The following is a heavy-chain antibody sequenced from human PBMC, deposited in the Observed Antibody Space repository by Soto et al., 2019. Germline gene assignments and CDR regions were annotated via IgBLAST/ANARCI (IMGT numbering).Heavy chain of an antibody. D-gene: IGHD1-1*01. CDR1: GYTFTSYG. CDR2: ISAHNGNT. V-gene: IGHV1-18*01. J-gene: IGHJ4*02. CDR3: ARGRYGDY. Sequence: QVHLVQSGAEVKKPGASVKVSCKASGYTFTSYGITWVRQAPGQGLEWMGWISAHNGNTGYAQKLQGRVIVTRDTSKSTAYMELRSLRSDDTAVYYCARGRYGDYWGQGALVTVSS.